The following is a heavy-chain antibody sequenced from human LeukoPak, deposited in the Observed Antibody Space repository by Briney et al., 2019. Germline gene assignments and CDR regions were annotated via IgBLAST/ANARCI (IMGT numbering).Heavy chain of an antibody. D-gene: IGHD3-3*01. CDR1: GGTFSSYA. V-gene: IGHV1-69*13. CDR2: IIPIFGTA. Sequence: SVKVSCKASGGTFSSYAISWVRQAPGQGLEWMGGIIPIFGTANYAQKFQGRVTITADESTSTAYMELSSLRSEDTAAYYCARGAWSGTYYFDDWGQGTLVTVSS. CDR3: ARGAWSGTYYFDD. J-gene: IGHJ4*02.